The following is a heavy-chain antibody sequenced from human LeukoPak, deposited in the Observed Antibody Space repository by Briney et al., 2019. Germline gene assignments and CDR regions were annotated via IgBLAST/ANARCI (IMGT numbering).Heavy chain of an antibody. Sequence: GESLKISCKGSGYSFPNYWIGWVRQMPGKGLEWMGIIYPGDSDTRYSPSFQGQVTISADKSISTAYLQWSSLKASDTAMYYCATFDYGGNSGRGFDYWGQGTLVTVSS. CDR3: ATFDYGGNSGRGFDY. J-gene: IGHJ4*02. CDR1: GYSFPNYW. V-gene: IGHV5-51*01. D-gene: IGHD4-23*01. CDR2: IYPGDSDT.